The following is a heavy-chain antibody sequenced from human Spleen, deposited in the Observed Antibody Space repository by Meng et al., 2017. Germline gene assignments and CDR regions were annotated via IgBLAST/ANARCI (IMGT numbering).Heavy chain of an antibody. Sequence: QVQLQESGPGPAKPSPPLSLTCAVSGGSISRGGSYWSWIRQHPGKGLEWIGYIYYSGSTYYNPSLKSRVTISVDTSKNQFSLKLSSVTAADTAVYYCAREGRYSRLNWFDPWGQGTLVTVSS. D-gene: IGHD6-13*01. J-gene: IGHJ5*02. CDR2: IYYSGST. CDR1: GGSISRGGSY. V-gene: IGHV4-31*11. CDR3: AREGRYSRLNWFDP.